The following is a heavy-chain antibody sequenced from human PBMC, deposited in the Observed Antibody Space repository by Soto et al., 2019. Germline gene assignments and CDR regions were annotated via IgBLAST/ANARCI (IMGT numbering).Heavy chain of an antibody. CDR2: ISGSGGST. CDR1: GFTFSSYA. D-gene: IGHD5-12*01. Sequence: PGGSLRLSCAASGFTFSSYAMSWVRQAPGKGLELVSAISGSGGSTYYADSVKGRFTISRDNSKNTLYLQMNSLRAEDTSVYYCAKGLRTSGYSGYDCNWGQGTLVTVSS. V-gene: IGHV3-23*01. J-gene: IGHJ4*02. CDR3: AKGLRTSGYSGYDCN.